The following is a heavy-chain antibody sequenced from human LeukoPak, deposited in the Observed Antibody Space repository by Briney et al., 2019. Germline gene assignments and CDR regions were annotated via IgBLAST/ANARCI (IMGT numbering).Heavy chain of an antibody. CDR2: ISGSGGSI. Sequence: PGGSLRLSCAASGFTFSTYAMNWVRQPPGKGLEWVSGISGSGGSIWYADSVKGRFTISRHNSKHPLYLQMNSLRAEDTATYCCAKHRTGPPYGLDVWGQGTTVTVSS. J-gene: IGHJ6*02. V-gene: IGHV3-23*01. CDR1: GFTFSTYA. CDR3: AKHRTGPPYGLDV.